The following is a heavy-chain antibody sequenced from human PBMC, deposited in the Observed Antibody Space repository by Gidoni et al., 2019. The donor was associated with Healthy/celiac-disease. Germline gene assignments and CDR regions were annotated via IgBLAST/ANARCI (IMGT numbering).Heavy chain of an antibody. Sequence: VQPVQSGAVVNKPGQSRRSPCKDSAYSFTSYWNSWVRQIPGKGLEWMGRIDPSDSYTNYSTSFQGKVTISADKSISTAYLQWRSLKATDTAMYYCAKQVPVTAAMGYYYYMDVWGKGTTVTVSS. V-gene: IGHV5-10-1*03. J-gene: IGHJ6*03. D-gene: IGHD2-2*01. CDR2: IDPSDSYT. CDR1: AYSFTSYW. CDR3: AKQVPVTAAMGYYYYMDV.